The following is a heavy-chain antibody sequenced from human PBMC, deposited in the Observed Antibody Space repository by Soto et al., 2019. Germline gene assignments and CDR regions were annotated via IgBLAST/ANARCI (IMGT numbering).Heavy chain of an antibody. D-gene: IGHD2-2*01. Sequence: NLLESGGGLVKPGGSLRLSCEGSGFLFSHYYMSWIRQGPEKRLELVAYISSNSTAFYYADSVKGRFTVSKDDAKKSVFLQMTSVTSDDTTTYYCATGDWSRTNNFDTWGQGTQVIVSA. CDR2: ISSNSTAF. V-gene: IGHV3-11*01. CDR1: GFLFSHYY. CDR3: ATGDWSRTNNFDT. J-gene: IGHJ5*02.